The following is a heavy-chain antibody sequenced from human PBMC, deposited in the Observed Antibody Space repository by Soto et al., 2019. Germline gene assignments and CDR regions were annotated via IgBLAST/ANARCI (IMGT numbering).Heavy chain of an antibody. Sequence: GGSLRLSCAASGFTFSDYYISWMRQAPGKGLEWVSYISSSGSTIYYADSVKGRFTISRDNAKNSLYLQMNSLRAEDTAVYYCARVTGDSSGFDAFDIWGQGTMVTVSS. CDR2: ISSSGSTI. D-gene: IGHD6-19*01. CDR3: ARVTGDSSGFDAFDI. J-gene: IGHJ3*02. V-gene: IGHV3-11*01. CDR1: GFTFSDYY.